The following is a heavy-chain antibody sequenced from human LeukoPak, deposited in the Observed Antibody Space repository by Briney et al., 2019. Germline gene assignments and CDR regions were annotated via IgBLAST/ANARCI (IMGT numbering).Heavy chain of an antibody. V-gene: IGHV4-59*01. D-gene: IGHD6-19*01. CDR3: ARGERIPLADTWYFDL. CDR2: IYSSGRT. J-gene: IGHJ2*01. CDR1: GGSISTYY. Sequence: SETLSLTCTVSGGSISTYYWSWIRQPPGKGLEWVGYIYSSGRTNYNPSLKSRLTISLDTSRSQLSLKLNSVTTADTAVYYCARGERIPLADTWYFDLWRSGTFVTVSS.